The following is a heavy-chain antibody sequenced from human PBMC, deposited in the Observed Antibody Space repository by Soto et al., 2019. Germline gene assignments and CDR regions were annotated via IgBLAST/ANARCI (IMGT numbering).Heavy chain of an antibody. V-gene: IGHV1-18*01. J-gene: IGHJ4*02. Sequence: QVQLVQSGAEVKKPGASVKVSCKASGYTFTSYGISWVRQVPGQGLEWMGWISAYNGNTNYAQKFQGRVTMTTDTSTTTAYMELRSLRSDDTAVYYGARAPRDGYNSVLPWGQGTLVIVSS. CDR3: ARAPRDGYNSVLP. D-gene: IGHD5-12*01. CDR1: GYTFTSYG. CDR2: ISAYNGNT.